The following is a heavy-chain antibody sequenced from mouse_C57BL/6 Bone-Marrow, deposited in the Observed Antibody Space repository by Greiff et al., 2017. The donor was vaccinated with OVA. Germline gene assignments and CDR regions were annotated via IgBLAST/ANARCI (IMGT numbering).Heavy chain of an antibody. CDR2: IWSGGST. J-gene: IGHJ2*01. V-gene: IGHV2-2*01. Sequence: VKLMESGPGLVQPSQSLSITCTVSGFSLTSYGVHWVRQSPGKGLEWLGVIWSGGSTDYNAAFISRLSISKDNSKSQVFFKMNSLQADDTAIYYCARNLITTVVARENYFDYWGQGTTLTVSS. D-gene: IGHD1-1*01. CDR3: ARNLITTVVARENYFDY. CDR1: GFSLTSYG.